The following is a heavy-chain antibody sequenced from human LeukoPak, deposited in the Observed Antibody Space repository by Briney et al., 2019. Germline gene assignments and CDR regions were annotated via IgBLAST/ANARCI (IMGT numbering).Heavy chain of an antibody. V-gene: IGHV4-39*01. CDR3: ARHGSGYCSGGSCLYYYYYYGMDV. CDR2: IYYSGST. J-gene: IGHJ6*02. CDR1: GASISNNHFF. Sequence: PSETLSLTCTVSGASISNNHFFWGWIRQPPGKGLEWIGSIYYSGSTYYNPSLKSRVTISVDTSKNQFSLKLSSVTAADTAVYYCARHGSGYCSGGSCLYYYYYYGMDVWGQGTTVTVSS. D-gene: IGHD2-15*01.